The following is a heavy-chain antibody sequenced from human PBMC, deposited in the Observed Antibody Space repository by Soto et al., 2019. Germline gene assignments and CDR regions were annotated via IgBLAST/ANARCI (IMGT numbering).Heavy chain of an antibody. V-gene: IGHV1-58*01. Sequence: GASVKVSCKASGFTFTNSAVQWVRQARGQRLEWIGWIVVGSGNTNYAQKFQERVTITRDMSKNTAYMELSSLRSEDTAVYYCAADDMMDVIWGQGTLVTVSS. CDR1: GFTFTNSA. CDR3: AADDMMDVI. CDR2: IVVGSGNT. D-gene: IGHD2-21*01. J-gene: IGHJ4*02.